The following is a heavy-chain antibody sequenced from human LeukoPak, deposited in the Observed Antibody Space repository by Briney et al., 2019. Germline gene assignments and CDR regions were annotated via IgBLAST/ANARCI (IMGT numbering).Heavy chain of an antibody. CDR2: IYTGGSA. CDR1: GLTVSSNY. Sequence: PGGSLRLSCAASGLTVSSNYMSWVRQAPGKGLEWVSLIYTGGSAYYADSVKGRFTISRHNSKNTLYLQMNSLRAEDTAVYYCAGDYVWGAYSWGQGTLVTVSS. CDR3: AGDYVWGAYS. J-gene: IGHJ5*02. V-gene: IGHV3-53*04. D-gene: IGHD3-16*01.